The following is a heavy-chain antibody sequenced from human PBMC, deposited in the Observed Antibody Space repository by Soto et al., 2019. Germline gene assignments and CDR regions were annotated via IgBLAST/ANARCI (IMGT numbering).Heavy chain of an antibody. CDR1: GFTFSSYG. Sequence: QVQLVESGGGVVQPGRSLRLSCAASGFTFSSYGMHWVRQAPGKGLEWVAVISYDGSNKYYADSVKGRFTISRDNSKNTLYLQMNSLRAEDTAVYYCAKIPSYYYDSSGYSPDYYYDGMDVWGQGTKVTVSS. V-gene: IGHV3-30*18. CDR2: ISYDGSNK. D-gene: IGHD3-22*01. CDR3: AKIPSYYYDSSGYSPDYYYDGMDV. J-gene: IGHJ6*02.